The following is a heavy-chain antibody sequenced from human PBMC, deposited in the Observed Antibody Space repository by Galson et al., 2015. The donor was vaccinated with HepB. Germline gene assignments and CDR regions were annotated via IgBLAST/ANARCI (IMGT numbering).Heavy chain of an antibody. J-gene: IGHJ5*02. CDR1: GFSLSNAW. V-gene: IGHV3-15*01. Sequence: SLRLPGPASGFSLSNAWMSWVRQAPGKGLEWVGRIKSKTDGGTTDYAAPVKGRFTISRDDSKNTLYLQMNSLKTEDTAVYYCTTDPSPWGQGTLVTVSS. CDR2: IKSKTDGGTT. CDR3: TTDPSP.